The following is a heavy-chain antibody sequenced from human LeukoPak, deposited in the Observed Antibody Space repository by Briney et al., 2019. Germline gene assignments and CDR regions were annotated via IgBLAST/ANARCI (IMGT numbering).Heavy chain of an antibody. CDR1: GGSISSYY. CDR2: IYYSGST. Sequence: PSETLSLTCTVSGGSISSYYWSWIRQPPGKGLEWIGYIYYSGSTNYNPSLKSRVTISVDTSKNQFSLKLSSVPAADTAVYYCEREVGYCSGTSCSAVMDVWGQGTTVTVSS. CDR3: EREVGYCSGTSCSAVMDV. J-gene: IGHJ6*02. V-gene: IGHV4-59*01. D-gene: IGHD2-2*01.